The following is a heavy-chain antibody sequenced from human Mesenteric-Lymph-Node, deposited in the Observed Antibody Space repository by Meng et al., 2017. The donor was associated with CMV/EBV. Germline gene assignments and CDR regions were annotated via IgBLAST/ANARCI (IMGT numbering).Heavy chain of an antibody. CDR2: IYYGGRT. Sequence: GASISSDSYSRSWIRQHPGKGLEWIGYIYYGGRTSYKPSLKSRVTISVDASKNQFSLKLTSVTAADTAVYYCAREGRKFSGGLGFDPWGQGTLVTVSS. J-gene: IGHJ5*02. CDR3: AREGRKFSGGLGFDP. V-gene: IGHV4-31*02. D-gene: IGHD4-23*01. CDR1: GASISSDSYS.